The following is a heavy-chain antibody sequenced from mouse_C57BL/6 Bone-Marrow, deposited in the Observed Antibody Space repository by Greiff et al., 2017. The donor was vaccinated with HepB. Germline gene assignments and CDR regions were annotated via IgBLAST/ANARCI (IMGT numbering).Heavy chain of an antibody. Sequence: EVQLQQSGTVLARPGASVKMSCKTSGYTFTSYWMHWVKQRPGQGLEWIGAIYPGNSDTSYNQKFKGKAKLTAVTSASTAYMELSSLTNEDSAVYYCTRGGFRDYYGSPYYYAMDYWGQGTSVTVSS. J-gene: IGHJ4*01. CDR2: IYPGNSDT. CDR1: GYTFTSYW. CDR3: TRGGFRDYYGSPYYYAMDY. V-gene: IGHV1-5*01. D-gene: IGHD1-1*01.